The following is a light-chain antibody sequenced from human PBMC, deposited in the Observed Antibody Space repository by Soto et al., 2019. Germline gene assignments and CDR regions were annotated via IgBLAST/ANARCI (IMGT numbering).Light chain of an antibody. V-gene: IGLV4-69*01. J-gene: IGLJ3*02. CDR2: LNSDGSH. Sequence: QPVLTQSPSASASLGASVKLTCTLSSGHSSYAIAWHQQQPEKGPRYLMKLNSDGSHSKGDGIPDRFSGSSSGAERYLTISSLQSEDEADYYCQTWGTGPWVFGGGTPLTVL. CDR1: SGHSSYA. CDR3: QTWGTGPWV.